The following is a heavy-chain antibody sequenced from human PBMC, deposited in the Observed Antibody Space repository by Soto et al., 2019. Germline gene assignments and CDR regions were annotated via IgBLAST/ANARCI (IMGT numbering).Heavy chain of an antibody. Sequence: QVQLVQSGPETKQPGASVKVSCRASGYTFINYYIHWVRLAPVQGLEWMGYINPKSGLTSHAKKFQGRISMTRDTSRETVYLEVTRLTSDDTGLYFCARRESSGSLDYWGQGTLVSVSS. CDR2: INPKSGLT. D-gene: IGHD5-12*01. J-gene: IGHJ4*02. V-gene: IGHV1-2*02. CDR3: ARRESSGSLDY. CDR1: GYTFINYY.